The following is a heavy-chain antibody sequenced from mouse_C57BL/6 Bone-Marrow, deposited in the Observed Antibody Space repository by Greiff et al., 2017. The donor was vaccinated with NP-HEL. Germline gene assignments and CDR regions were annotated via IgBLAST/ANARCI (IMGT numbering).Heavy chain of an antibody. Sequence: QVHVKQSGAELVKPGASVKLSCKASGYTFTSYWMQWVKQSPGQGLEWIGEIDPSDSYTNYNQKFKGKATLTVDTSSSTAYMQLSSLTSEDSAVYYCARGDITTVVALHWYFDVWGTGTTVTVSS. CDR2: IDPSDSYT. CDR1: GYTFTSYW. J-gene: IGHJ1*03. CDR3: ARGDITTVVALHWYFDV. V-gene: IGHV1-50*01. D-gene: IGHD1-1*01.